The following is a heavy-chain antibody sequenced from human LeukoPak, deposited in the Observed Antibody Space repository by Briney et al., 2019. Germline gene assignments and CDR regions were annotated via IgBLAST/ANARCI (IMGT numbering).Heavy chain of an antibody. Sequence: PGESLRLSCAASGFIFSSYGIHWVRQPPGKGLEWVAFIRYDGSNKYYADSVKGRFTISRDDSKSTVYLQMNSLRAEDTAIYYCAKEPGAGVPGYYMDVWGKGTTVTVSS. V-gene: IGHV3-30*02. CDR2: IRYDGSNK. J-gene: IGHJ6*03. D-gene: IGHD2-2*01. CDR1: GFIFSSYG. CDR3: AKEPGAGVPGYYMDV.